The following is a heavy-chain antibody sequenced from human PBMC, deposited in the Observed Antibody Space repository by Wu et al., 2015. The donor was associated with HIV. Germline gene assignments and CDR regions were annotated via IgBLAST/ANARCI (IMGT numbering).Heavy chain of an antibody. J-gene: IGHJ6*02. CDR2: IDPSGGST. D-gene: IGHD3-10*01. CDR1: GNTFINYY. Sequence: QVQLVQSGAEVKKPGASVKVSCKASGNTFINYYIHWVRQAPGRGLEWMGIIDPSGGSTTYAQKFQGRVTMTRDTSTSTVYMELNSLRSEDTAVYYCVSFSPVYSGSYSVDVWGQGDHGSPSP. CDR3: VSFSPVYSGSYSVDV. V-gene: IGHV1-46*01.